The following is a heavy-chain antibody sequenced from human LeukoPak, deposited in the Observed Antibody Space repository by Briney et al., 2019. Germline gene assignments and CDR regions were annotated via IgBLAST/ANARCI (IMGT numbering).Heavy chain of an antibody. CDR2: INHSGST. V-gene: IGHV4-34*01. CDR1: GGSFSGYY. D-gene: IGHD5-18*01. CDR3: ARVGYSYVINDWSRTGLGAYPTKYYYHMDV. Sequence: SETLSLTCAVYGGSFSGYYWSWIRQPPGKGLEWIGEINHSGSTNYNPSLKSRVTISGGTSKNQFSLKLSSVTAADTAVYFCARVGYSYVINDWSRTGLGAYPTKYYYHMDVWGKGTTVAVSS. J-gene: IGHJ6*03.